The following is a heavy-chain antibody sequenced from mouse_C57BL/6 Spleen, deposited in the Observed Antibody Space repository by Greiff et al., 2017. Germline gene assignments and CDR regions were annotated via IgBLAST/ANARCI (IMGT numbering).Heavy chain of an antibody. V-gene: IGHV1-50*01. Sequence: QVQLKQPGAELVKPGASVKLSCKASGYTFTSYWMQWVKQRPGQGLEWIGEIDPSDSYTNYNQKFKGKATLTVDTSSSTAYMQLSSLTSEDSAVYYCASSSVVAKYYFDYWGQGTTLTVSS. CDR3: ASSSVVAKYYFDY. CDR1: GYTFTSYW. J-gene: IGHJ2*01. CDR2: IDPSDSYT. D-gene: IGHD1-1*01.